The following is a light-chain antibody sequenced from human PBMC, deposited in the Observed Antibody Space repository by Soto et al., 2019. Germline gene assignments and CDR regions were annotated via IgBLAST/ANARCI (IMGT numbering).Light chain of an antibody. CDR3: CSYAGNSLWV. Sequence: QSALTQPRSVSGSPGQSVTISCTGTSSDVGDYNYVSWYQQHPGKAPKLVIYDVSKWPSGVPDRFSGSKSGNTASLTISGLQAEDEADYYCCSYAGNSLWVFGGGTKLTVL. CDR1: SSDVGDYNY. CDR2: DVS. J-gene: IGLJ3*02. V-gene: IGLV2-11*01.